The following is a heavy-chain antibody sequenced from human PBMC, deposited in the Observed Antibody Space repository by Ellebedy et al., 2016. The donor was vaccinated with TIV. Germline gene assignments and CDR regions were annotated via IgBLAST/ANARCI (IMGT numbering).Heavy chain of an antibody. Sequence: ASVKVTCKTSGFAFSSHYIHWVRQAPGQGLEWVGQINPSGDVTKYAQRFHGRVAITRDTSTSTVYMALSSLRFEDTAVYPCARDSGDYGPDYWGQGTLVTVSA. CDR2: INPSGDVT. V-gene: IGHV1-46*01. J-gene: IGHJ4*02. CDR1: GFAFSSHY. D-gene: IGHD4-17*01. CDR3: ARDSGDYGPDY.